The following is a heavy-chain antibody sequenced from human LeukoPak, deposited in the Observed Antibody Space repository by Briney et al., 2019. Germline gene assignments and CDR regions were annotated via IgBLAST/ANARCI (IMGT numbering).Heavy chain of an antibody. V-gene: IGHV3-11*01. D-gene: IGHD6-13*01. J-gene: IGHJ6*02. Sequence: PGGSLRLSWAAAGFTFSDYYMSWVSQAGGKGRGWVSYISSGGRTIYSAYSVKGRFTFSRANAKNSLYLQMNSLRAEDTAVYCCARGHSSSWYGTHNLYYYGMDVWGQGTTVTVSS. CDR3: ARGHSSSWYGTHNLYYYGMDV. CDR2: ISSGGRTI. CDR1: GFTFSDYY.